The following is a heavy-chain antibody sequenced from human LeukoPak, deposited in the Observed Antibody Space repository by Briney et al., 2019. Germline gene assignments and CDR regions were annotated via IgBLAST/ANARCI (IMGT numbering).Heavy chain of an antibody. D-gene: IGHD3-22*01. CDR2: VSSSSSTI. Sequence: GGSLRLSCAASGFIFTSYSMNWVRQAPGKGLERISYVSSSSSTIYYADSVRGRFTISRDNAENSLYLQMNSLRAEDTAVYYCARGFHRYNYDSGAYSVYWGQGTLVTVS. J-gene: IGHJ4*02. CDR3: ARGFHRYNYDSGAYSVY. CDR1: GFIFTSYS. V-gene: IGHV3-48*01.